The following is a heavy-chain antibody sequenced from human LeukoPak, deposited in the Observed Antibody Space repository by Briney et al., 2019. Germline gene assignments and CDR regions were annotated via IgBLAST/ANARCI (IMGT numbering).Heavy chain of an antibody. CDR3: ARAPWSSSYLYYYYMDV. D-gene: IGHD6-6*01. CDR2: IIPIFGTA. CDR1: GGTFSSYA. V-gene: IGHV1-69*05. J-gene: IGHJ6*03. Sequence: SVKVSCKASGGTFSSYAISWVRQAPGQGLEWMGGIIPIFGTANYAQKFQGRVTITTDESTSTAYMELSSLRSEDTAVYYCARAPWSSSYLYYYYMDVWGKGTTVTVSS.